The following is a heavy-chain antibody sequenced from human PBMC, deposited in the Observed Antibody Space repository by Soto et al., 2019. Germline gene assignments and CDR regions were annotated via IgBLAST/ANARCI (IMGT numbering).Heavy chain of an antibody. CDR3: ARVTGKQWGLDY. Sequence: QVQLQQWGAGLLKPSETLSLTCAVYGGSFSGYYWSWIRQPPAKGLEWIGEITHSGSTNYDPSLKSRVTISVDTSKNQFSLKLSSVTAADAAVYYCARVTGKQWGLDYWGQGTLVTVSS. V-gene: IGHV4-34*01. D-gene: IGHD6-19*01. CDR2: ITHSGST. J-gene: IGHJ4*02. CDR1: GGSFSGYY.